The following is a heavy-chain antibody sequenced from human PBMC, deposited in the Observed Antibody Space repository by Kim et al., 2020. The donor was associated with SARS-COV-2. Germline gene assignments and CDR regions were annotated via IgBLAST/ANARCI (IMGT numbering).Heavy chain of an antibody. V-gene: IGHV4-59*01. J-gene: IGHJ3*02. CDR2: ST. Sequence: STNYNPSLKSRVTNSVDTSKIQFSLKMSSVTAADTAVYYCARDRHGAFDIWGQGTMVTVSS. CDR3: ARDRHGAFDI.